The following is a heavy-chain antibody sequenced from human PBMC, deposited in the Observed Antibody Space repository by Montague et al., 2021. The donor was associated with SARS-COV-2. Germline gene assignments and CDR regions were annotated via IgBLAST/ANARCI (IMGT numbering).Heavy chain of an antibody. CDR2: IHHGGSP. CDR1: GGSFSTYS. V-gene: IGHV4-34*04. Sequence: SETLSLTCAVHGGSFSTYSWNWIRQPPGKGLEWMGEIHHGGSPNTNPPPKSRATISANTSKNQFSLKLTSVAAADTAVYYCARLGDGVVPSPILGVGPYYSYYYMDVWGKGTTVTVSS. J-gene: IGHJ6*03. D-gene: IGHD3-10*01. CDR3: ARLGDGVVPSPILGVGPYYSYYYMDV.